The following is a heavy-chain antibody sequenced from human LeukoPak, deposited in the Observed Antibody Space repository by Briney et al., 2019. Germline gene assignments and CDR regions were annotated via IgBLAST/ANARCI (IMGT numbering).Heavy chain of an antibody. V-gene: IGHV3-11*01. CDR2: ICDSGRTI. J-gene: IGHJ4*02. Sequence: GGSLRLSCAASGSTFSDYYMSWIRQAPGKGLEWISYICDSGRTIYYADSVKGRFTISRDNGKNSVYLQMNNLGAEDTAVYYCARDRLGDYDHSGYYDKWGQGTLVTVSS. CDR1: GSTFSDYY. CDR3: ARDRLGDYDHSGYYDK. D-gene: IGHD3-22*01.